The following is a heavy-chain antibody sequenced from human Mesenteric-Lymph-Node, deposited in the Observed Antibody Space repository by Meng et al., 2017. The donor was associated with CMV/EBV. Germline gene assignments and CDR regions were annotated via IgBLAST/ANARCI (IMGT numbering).Heavy chain of an antibody. Sequence: ASVKVSCKVSGYTVTELSMHWVRQAPGKGLEWMGGFDPEYGETIYAQKFQGRVTMTEDTSTDTANVELSSLRSEDTAVYYCATLRTWFGVLVIYYGMDVWGQGTTVTVSS. CDR3: ATLRTWFGVLVIYYGMDV. V-gene: IGHV1-24*01. CDR2: FDPEYGET. D-gene: IGHD3-16*01. J-gene: IGHJ6*02. CDR1: GYTVTELS.